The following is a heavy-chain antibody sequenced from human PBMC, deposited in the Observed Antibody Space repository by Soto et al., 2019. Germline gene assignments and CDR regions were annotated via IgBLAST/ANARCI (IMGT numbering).Heavy chain of an antibody. V-gene: IGHV4-61*08. CDR1: GGSISSGGYY. D-gene: IGHD6-25*01. CDR3: ARLDTAATYYYYYYMDV. J-gene: IGHJ6*03. CDR2: IYYSGST. Sequence: PSETLSLTCTVSGGSISSGGYYWSWIRQPPGKGLEWIGYIYYSGSTNYNPSLKSRVTISVDTSKNQFSLKLSSVTAADTAVYYCARLDTAATYYYYYYMDVWGKGTTVNVSS.